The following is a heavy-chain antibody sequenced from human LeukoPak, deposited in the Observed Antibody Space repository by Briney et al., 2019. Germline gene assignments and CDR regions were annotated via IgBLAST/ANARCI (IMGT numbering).Heavy chain of an antibody. J-gene: IGHJ6*02. D-gene: IGHD3-16*01. V-gene: IGHV3-30*18. Sequence: GRSLRLSCAASGFTFSSYGIHWVRQPPGKGLEWVAVLSYDGSKKYYADSVKGRFTISRDNSKNTLYLQMSSLRPEDTALYYCAKDGEGGYYYYYGMDAWGQGTTVTVSS. CDR1: GFTFSSYG. CDR3: AKDGEGGYYYYYGMDA. CDR2: LSYDGSKK.